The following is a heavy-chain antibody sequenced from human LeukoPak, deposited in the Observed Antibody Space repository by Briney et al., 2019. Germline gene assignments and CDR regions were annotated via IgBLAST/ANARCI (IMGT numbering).Heavy chain of an antibody. CDR2: ISYDGSNK. CDR3: AKDTSTRYYGTGY. V-gene: IGHV3-30*18. Sequence: GGSMRLACAAYGFTFSSYGMHWVRQAQGKGLEWVAVISYDGSNKYYADSVKGRFTISRDNSKNTLYLQMNSLRAEDTAVYYCAKDTSTRYYGTGYWGQGTLVTVSS. CDR1: GFTFSSYG. D-gene: IGHD3-10*01. J-gene: IGHJ4*02.